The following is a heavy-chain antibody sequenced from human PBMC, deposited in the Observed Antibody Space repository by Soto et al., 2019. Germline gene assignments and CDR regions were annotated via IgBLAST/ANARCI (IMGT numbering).Heavy chain of an antibody. CDR2: MNAKSGDT. V-gene: IGHV1-8*01. D-gene: IGHD3-16*01. CDR1: GYTCSDFD. Sequence: QAHLEQSGAEVKRPGASVKVSCQASGYTCSDFDITWLRQASGHGPEWMGWMNAKSGDTFFAQRFQGKFNMTWDNSLSTAYLEVGGLTSDDTAIYYCARGNPFNYAGFDVWGQGTTVAVSS. J-gene: IGHJ6*02. CDR3: ARGNPFNYAGFDV.